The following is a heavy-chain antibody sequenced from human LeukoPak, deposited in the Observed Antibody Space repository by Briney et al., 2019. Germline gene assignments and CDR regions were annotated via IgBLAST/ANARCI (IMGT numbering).Heavy chain of an antibody. D-gene: IGHD5-24*01. J-gene: IGHJ3*02. V-gene: IGHV3-74*01. CDR1: GFTFSAYS. CDR2: INNDGGGT. CDR3: ARGGYNHAFDI. Sequence: GGSLRLSCAASGFTFSAYSMNWVRQAPGKGLEWVSRINNDGGGTIYADSVRGRFTISRDNAKNTLYLQMNSLGAEDTAVYYCARGGYNHAFDIWGQGTVVTVSS.